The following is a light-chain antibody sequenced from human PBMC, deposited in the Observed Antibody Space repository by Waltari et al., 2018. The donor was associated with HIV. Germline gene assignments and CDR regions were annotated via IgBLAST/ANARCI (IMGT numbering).Light chain of an antibody. CDR2: DKK. J-gene: IGLJ2*01. Sequence: QSVLTQPPSVSAAPGQRVTISCSGSSSNIGTNGVSWYQQVPGTAPKLLIYDKKNHFPGISDRFSASQSGTSATLGSSGLHTGVEADYYCGTWDDRLNAGVFGGGTRLTVL. V-gene: IGLV1-51*01. CDR1: SSNIGTNG. CDR3: GTWDDRLNAGV.